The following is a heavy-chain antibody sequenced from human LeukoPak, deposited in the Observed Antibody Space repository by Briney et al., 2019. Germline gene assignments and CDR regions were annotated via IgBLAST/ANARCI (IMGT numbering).Heavy chain of an antibody. CDR1: GFTFSSYS. Sequence: GGSLRLSCAASGFTFSSYSMNWVRQAPGKGLELVSAISGSGGSTYYADSVKGRFTISRDNSKNTLYLQMNSLRAEDTAVYYCATSIVATPHVAFDIWGQGTMVTVSS. CDR2: ISGSGGST. V-gene: IGHV3-23*01. D-gene: IGHD5-12*01. CDR3: ATSIVATPHVAFDI. J-gene: IGHJ3*02.